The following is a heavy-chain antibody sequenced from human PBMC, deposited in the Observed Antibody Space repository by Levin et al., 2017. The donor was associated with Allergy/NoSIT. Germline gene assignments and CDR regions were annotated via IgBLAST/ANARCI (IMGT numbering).Heavy chain of an antibody. CDR2: IKSKTDGGTT. D-gene: IGHD3-22*01. J-gene: IGHJ6*02. CDR3: TRVSPYYYDSSDYYFIHFYYFGMDV. Sequence: SCAASGFTFNNAWMSWVRQAPGKGLEWVGRIKSKTDGGTTDYAAPVKGRFAFSRDDSKNTLYLQMNSLKTEDTAVYYCTRVSPYYYDSSDYYFIHFYYFGMDVWGQGTTVTVSS. CDR1: GFTFNNAW. V-gene: IGHV3-15*01.